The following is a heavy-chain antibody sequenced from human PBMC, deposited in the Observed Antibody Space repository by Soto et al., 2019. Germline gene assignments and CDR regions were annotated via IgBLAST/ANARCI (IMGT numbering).Heavy chain of an antibody. V-gene: IGHV3-30*18. Sequence: QVQLVESGGGVVQPGRSLRLSCAASGFTFSSYGMHWVRQAPGKGREWVAVISYDGSNKYYADSVKGRFTISRDNSKNTLYLQMNSLRAEDTAVYYCAKDRAVAGDYFDYWGQGTLGTVSS. CDR2: ISYDGSNK. J-gene: IGHJ4*02. CDR3: AKDRAVAGDYFDY. CDR1: GFTFSSYG. D-gene: IGHD6-19*01.